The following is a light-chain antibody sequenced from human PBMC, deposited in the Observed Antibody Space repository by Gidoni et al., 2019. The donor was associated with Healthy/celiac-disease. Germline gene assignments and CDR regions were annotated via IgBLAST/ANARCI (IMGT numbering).Light chain of an antibody. V-gene: IGKV3-15*01. J-gene: IGKJ1*01. Sequence: PGERATLSCRASQSVSSNLAWYQQKPGQAPRLLIYGASTRATGIPARFSGSGSGTEFTLTISSLQSEDFAVYYCQQYNNWSRTFGQGTKVEIK. CDR3: QQYNNWSRT. CDR1: QSVSSN. CDR2: GAS.